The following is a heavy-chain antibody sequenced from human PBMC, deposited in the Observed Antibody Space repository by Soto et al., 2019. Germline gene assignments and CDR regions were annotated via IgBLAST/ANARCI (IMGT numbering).Heavy chain of an antibody. CDR1: GMTVARYS. Sequence: GGSLRLSCAASGMTVARYSMNLVRQAPGKGLEWVSSISSTTNYIYYGDSMKGRFTISRDNAKNSLYLEMNSLRAEDAAVYYCARESEDLTSNFDYWGQGTLVTVSS. CDR2: ISSTTNYI. V-gene: IGHV3-21*06. CDR3: ARESEDLTSNFDY. J-gene: IGHJ4*02.